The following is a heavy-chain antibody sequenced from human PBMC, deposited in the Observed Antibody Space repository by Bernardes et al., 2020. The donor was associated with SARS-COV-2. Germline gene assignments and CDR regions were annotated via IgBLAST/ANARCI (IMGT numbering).Heavy chain of an antibody. CDR2: INPNSGVT. D-gene: IGHD2-21*02. Sequence: ASVKVSCTASGYPFIAYFLHWVRQRPGQGLEWMGWINPNSGVTNYAQKFQGRVTMTRGTSISTGYMELSRLTSDDTAVYYCARLGLVTQDYWYFDLWGRDTLVIVSS. J-gene: IGHJ2*01. CDR3: ARLGLVTQDYWYFDL. V-gene: IGHV1-2*02. CDR1: GYPFIAYF.